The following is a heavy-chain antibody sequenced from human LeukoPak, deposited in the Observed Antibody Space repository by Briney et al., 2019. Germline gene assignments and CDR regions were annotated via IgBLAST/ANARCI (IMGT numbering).Heavy chain of an antibody. Sequence: SETLSLTCTVSGGSISSSSYYWGWIRQPPGKGLEWIGSIYCSGSTYYHPSLKSRVTISVDTSKNQFSLKLSSVTAADTAVYYCARHLSGWFLPDYWGQGTLVTVSS. J-gene: IGHJ4*02. CDR2: IYCSGST. CDR1: GGSISSSSYY. CDR3: ARHLSGWFLPDY. D-gene: IGHD6-19*01. V-gene: IGHV4-39*01.